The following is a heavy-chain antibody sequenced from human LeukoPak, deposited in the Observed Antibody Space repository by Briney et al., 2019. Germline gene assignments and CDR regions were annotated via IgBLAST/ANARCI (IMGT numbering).Heavy chain of an antibody. Sequence: SETLSLTCTVSGYSISSTYYWGWIRQPPGKRLEWIGTVYHSGSTYYNPSLKSRATISVDTPKNQFSLKVTSVTAADTAVYYCARGTYPEDTIDYWGQGTLVTVSS. J-gene: IGHJ4*02. CDR1: GYSISSTYY. CDR2: VYHSGST. V-gene: IGHV4-38-2*02. D-gene: IGHD1-14*01. CDR3: ARGTYPEDTIDY.